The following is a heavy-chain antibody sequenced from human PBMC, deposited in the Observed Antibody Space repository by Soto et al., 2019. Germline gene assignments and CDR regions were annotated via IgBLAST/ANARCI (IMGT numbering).Heavy chain of an antibody. CDR3: AKNPGVELVPLGTVVLFDP. CDR1: GLIFENFG. CDR2: ISGRGFKK. Sequence: GGSLRRSCAASGLIFENFGMSWVRQAPGKGLEWISSISGRGFKKYYADSVKGRFTISRDNSKSTVYLELNNLSAEDTAVYHCAKNPGVELVPLGTVVLFDPRGQGSVVTVSS. D-gene: IGHD2-21*01. J-gene: IGHJ5*02. V-gene: IGHV3-23*01.